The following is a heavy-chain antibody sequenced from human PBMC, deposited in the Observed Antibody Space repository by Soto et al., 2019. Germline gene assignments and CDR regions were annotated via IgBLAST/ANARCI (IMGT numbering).Heavy chain of an antibody. CDR2: ISSRTGSSK. Sequence: GGSLRLSCAASGFTFTTYGMNWFRQAPGKGLEWVSFISSRTGSSKEYADSVRGRFTVSRDNAKNSVYLQMDSLRVEDTAVYYCARKGVSNLDYWGQGTLVTVSS. V-gene: IGHV3-21*01. CDR1: GFTFTTYG. J-gene: IGHJ4*02. D-gene: IGHD2-8*01. CDR3: ARKGVSNLDY.